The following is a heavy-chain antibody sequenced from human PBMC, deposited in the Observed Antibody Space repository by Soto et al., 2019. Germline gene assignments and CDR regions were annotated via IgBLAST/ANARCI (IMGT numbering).Heavy chain of an antibody. D-gene: IGHD2-2*01. CDR3: ARASTVGGYYYYMDV. Sequence: SETLSLTCTVSGGSISSYYWSWIRQPPGKGLEWIGYIYYSGSTNYNPSLKSRVTISVDTSKNQFSLKLSSVTAADTAVYYCARASTVGGYYYYMDVCGKGTTVTVS. V-gene: IGHV4-59*01. J-gene: IGHJ6*03. CDR2: IYYSGST. CDR1: GGSISSYY.